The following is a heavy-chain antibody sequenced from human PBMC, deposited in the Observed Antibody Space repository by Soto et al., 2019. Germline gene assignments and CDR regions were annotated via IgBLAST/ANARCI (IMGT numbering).Heavy chain of an antibody. CDR3: ARGKLGGASI. J-gene: IGHJ4*02. CDR2: INPSGNT. V-gene: IGHV4-34*01. CDR1: GGSFSGNY. D-gene: IGHD3-16*01. Sequence: QVQLQQWGAGLLKPSETLSLSCGVYGGSFSGNYWRWIRQPPEKGLEWIGEINPSGNTNFNPSLKSRLTMSLDTSKNQFSLRLSAVTAADTAVYYCARGKLGGASIWGQGTLVTVSS.